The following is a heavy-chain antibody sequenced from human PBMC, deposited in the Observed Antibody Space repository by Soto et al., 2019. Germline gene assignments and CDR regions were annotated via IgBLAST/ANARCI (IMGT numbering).Heavy chain of an antibody. CDR3: ASTSSSPAYYYYGMDV. CDR1: GYTFTGYY. Sequence: ASLKVSCKASGYTFTGYYMHWVRQAPGQGLEWMGWINPNSGGTNYAQKFQGRVTMTRDTSISTAYMELSRLRSDDTAVYYCASTSSSPAYYYYGMDVWGQGTTVTVSS. D-gene: IGHD6-6*01. J-gene: IGHJ6*02. V-gene: IGHV1-2*02. CDR2: INPNSGGT.